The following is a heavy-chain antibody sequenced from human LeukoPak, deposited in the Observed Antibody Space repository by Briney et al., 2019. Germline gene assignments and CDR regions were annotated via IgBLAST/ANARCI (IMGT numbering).Heavy chain of an antibody. Sequence: SETLSLTCAVYGGSFSGYYWSWIRQPPGKGLEWIGEINHSGSTNYNPSLKSRVTTSVDTSKNQFSLKLSSVTAADTAVYYCARVAATFRIVDYWGQGTLVTVSS. CDR1: GGSFSGYY. J-gene: IGHJ4*02. V-gene: IGHV4-34*01. CDR3: ARVAATFRIVDY. CDR2: INHSGST. D-gene: IGHD2-15*01.